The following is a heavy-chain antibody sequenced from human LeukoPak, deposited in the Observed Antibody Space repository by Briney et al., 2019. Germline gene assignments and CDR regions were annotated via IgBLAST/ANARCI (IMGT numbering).Heavy chain of an antibody. CDR1: GGSISSSSYY. Sequence: PSETLSLTCTVSGGSISSSSYYWGWIRQPPGKGLEWIGSIYYSGSTYYNPSLESRVTISVDTSKNQFSLKLSSVTAADTAVYYCASPLPSGTWRKWGQGTLVTVSS. J-gene: IGHJ4*02. CDR3: ASPLPSGTWRK. V-gene: IGHV4-39*07. CDR2: IYYSGST. D-gene: IGHD1-26*01.